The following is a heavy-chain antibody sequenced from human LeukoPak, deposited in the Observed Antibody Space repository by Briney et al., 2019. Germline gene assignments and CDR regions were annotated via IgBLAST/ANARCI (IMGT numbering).Heavy chain of an antibody. J-gene: IGHJ5*02. Sequence: PSETLSLTCAVYGGSFSGYYWSWIRQPPGKGLEWIGEINHSGSTNYNPSLKSRVTISVDTSKNQFSLKLSSVTAADTAVYYCARGHRSTLGQNWFDPWGQGTLVTVSS. V-gene: IGHV4-34*01. D-gene: IGHD3-16*02. CDR3: ARGHRSTLGQNWFDP. CDR2: INHSGST. CDR1: GGSFSGYY.